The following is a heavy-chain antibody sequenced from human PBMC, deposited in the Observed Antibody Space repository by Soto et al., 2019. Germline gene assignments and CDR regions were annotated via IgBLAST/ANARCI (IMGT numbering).Heavy chain of an antibody. V-gene: IGHV3-23*01. CDR2: ISGSGGST. J-gene: IGHJ4*02. CDR1: GFTFSSYA. D-gene: IGHD6-13*01. CDR3: AKAPLAAAGTGYYFDY. Sequence: HPGGSLRLSCAASGFTFSSYAMSWVRQAPGKGLEWVSAISGSGGSTYYADSVKGRFTISRDNSKNTLYLQMNSLRAEDTAVYYCAKAPLAAAGTGYYFDYRGQGSSVTVSS.